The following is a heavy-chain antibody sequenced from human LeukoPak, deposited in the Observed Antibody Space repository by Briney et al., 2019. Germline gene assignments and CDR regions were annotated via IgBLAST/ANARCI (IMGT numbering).Heavy chain of an antibody. V-gene: IGHV4-59*01. Sequence: PSETLSLTCTVSGCSISSYSWSWIRQPPGKGLEWIGYIYYSGSTNYNPSLKSRVTISVDTSKNQFSLKLSSVTAADTAVYYCARDPGGYWYFDLWGRGTLVTVSS. CDR1: GCSISSYS. CDR2: IYYSGST. D-gene: IGHD4-23*01. CDR3: ARDPGGYWYFDL. J-gene: IGHJ2*01.